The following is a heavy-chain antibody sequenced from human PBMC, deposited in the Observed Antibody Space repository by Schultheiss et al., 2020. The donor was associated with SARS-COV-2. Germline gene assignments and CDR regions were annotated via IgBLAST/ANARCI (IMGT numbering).Heavy chain of an antibody. Sequence: ASVKVSCKASGYTFTSYYMHWVRQAPGQGLEVIGWVSANNGDTNYAQKFRGRVTLTRDTPTSTAYMEMRSLISDDTAVYYCARDWVTTVPTGWFDPWGQGTLVTVSS. CDR2: VSANNGDT. CDR1: GYTFTSYY. V-gene: IGHV1-18*04. D-gene: IGHD4-17*01. CDR3: ARDWVTTVPTGWFDP. J-gene: IGHJ5*02.